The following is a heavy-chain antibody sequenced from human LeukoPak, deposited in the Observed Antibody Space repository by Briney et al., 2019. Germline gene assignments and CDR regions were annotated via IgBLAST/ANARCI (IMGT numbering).Heavy chain of an antibody. CDR2: IYYSGST. CDR3: ARADSSGYWTDDAFDI. D-gene: IGHD3-22*01. CDR1: GGSISSYY. Sequence: SETLSLTCTVSGGSISSYYWSWIRQPPGKGLEWIGYIYYSGSTNYNPSLKSRVTISVDTSKNQFSLKLSSVTAADTAVYYCARADSSGYWTDDAFDIWGQGTMVTVSS. J-gene: IGHJ3*02. V-gene: IGHV4-59*01.